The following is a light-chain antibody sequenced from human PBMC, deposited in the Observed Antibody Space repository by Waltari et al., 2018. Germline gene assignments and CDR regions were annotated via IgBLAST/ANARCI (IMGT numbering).Light chain of an antibody. V-gene: IGKV3-15*01. CDR1: QRFGSN. J-gene: IGKJ3*01. CDR2: GAS. Sequence: EIVMTQSPATLSVSVGERATLSCRASQRFGSNLAWYQLKPGQAPRLLLSGASTRATGIPARFSGSGSGTEFTLTISSLQSEDFAVYYCQQRSNWPPIFTFGPGTKVDIK. CDR3: QQRSNWPPIFT.